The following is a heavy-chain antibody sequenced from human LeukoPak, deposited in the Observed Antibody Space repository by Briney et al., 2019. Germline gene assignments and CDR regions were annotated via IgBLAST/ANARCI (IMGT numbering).Heavy chain of an antibody. CDR2: IYYSGST. J-gene: IGHJ4*02. V-gene: IGHV4-39*01. Sequence: SETLSLTCTVSGGSISSSSYYWGWIRQPPGKGLEWIGSIYYSGSTYYNPSLKSRVTISVDTSKNQFSLKLSSVTAADTAVYYCAGGVVLEDYWGQGTLVTVSS. D-gene: IGHD2-15*01. CDR1: GGSISSSSYY. CDR3: AGGVVLEDY.